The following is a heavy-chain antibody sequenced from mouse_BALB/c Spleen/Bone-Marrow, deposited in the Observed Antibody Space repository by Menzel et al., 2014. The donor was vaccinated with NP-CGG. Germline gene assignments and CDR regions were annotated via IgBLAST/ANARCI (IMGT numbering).Heavy chain of an antibody. CDR3: ARYDYRYSWFAY. CDR1: GFNIKDTY. D-gene: IGHD2-14*01. CDR2: IDPANGNT. V-gene: IGHV14-3*02. Sequence: DVQLQESGAELVKPGASVKLSCTASGFNIKDTYMHWVKQRPEQGLEWIGRIDPANGNTKYDSKFQGKATITTDTSSNTAYLQLRSLTSEDTAVYYCARYDYRYSWFAYWGQGTLVTVSA. J-gene: IGHJ3*01.